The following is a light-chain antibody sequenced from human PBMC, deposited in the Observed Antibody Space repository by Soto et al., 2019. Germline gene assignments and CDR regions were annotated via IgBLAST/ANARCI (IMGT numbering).Light chain of an antibody. V-gene: IGLV1-51*02. CDR3: GTWDSSLSSPNWV. Sequence: QSVLTQSPSVSAAPGQKVTISCSGSSSNIANNYVSWYQQFPGTAPKLLIYENNKRPSGIPDRFSGSKSGTSATLGITGLQTGDEADYYCGTWDSSLSSPNWVFGGGTKVTVL. CDR2: ENN. CDR1: SSNIANNY. J-gene: IGLJ3*02.